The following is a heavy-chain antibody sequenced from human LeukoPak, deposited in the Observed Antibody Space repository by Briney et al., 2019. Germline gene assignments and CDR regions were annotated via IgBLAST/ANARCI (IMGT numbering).Heavy chain of an antibody. D-gene: IGHD7-27*01. CDR2: ISAYSGNT. Sequence: ASVKVSCKASGYTFTNYGISWVRQAPGQGLEWMGWISAYSGNTNYAQKLQGRVTMTTDTSTSTAYMELRSLRSDDTAVYYCARDALRNRHWGAWFDPWGQGTLVTVSS. J-gene: IGHJ5*02. CDR3: ARDALRNRHWGAWFDP. V-gene: IGHV1-18*01. CDR1: GYTFTNYG.